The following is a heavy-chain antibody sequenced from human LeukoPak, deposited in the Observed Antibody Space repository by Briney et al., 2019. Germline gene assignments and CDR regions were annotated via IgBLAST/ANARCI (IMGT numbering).Heavy chain of an antibody. CDR2: ISYDGSNK. CDR3: AGDRHDSSDVDY. J-gene: IGHJ4*02. D-gene: IGHD3-22*01. V-gene: IGHV3-30*04. CDR1: GFTFTSYA. Sequence: GGSLRLSCAASGFTFTSYAMHWVRQTPGKGLEWVAVISYDGSNKYYADSVKGRFTISRDNSRNTLYLQMNSLRAEDTAVYYCAGDRHDSSDVDYWGQGTLVTVSS.